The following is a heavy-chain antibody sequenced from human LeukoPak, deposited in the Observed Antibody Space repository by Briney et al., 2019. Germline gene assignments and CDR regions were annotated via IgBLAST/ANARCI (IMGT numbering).Heavy chain of an antibody. D-gene: IGHD3-9*01. CDR3: AKDQRAFDWLINSGTNDY. CDR1: GFTFSSYA. J-gene: IGHJ4*02. Sequence: GGSLRLSCAASGFTFSSYAMSWVRQAPGKRLEWVSAISGSGGSTYYADSVKGRFTISRDNSKNTLYLQMNSLRAEDTAVYYCAKDQRAFDWLINSGTNDYWGQGTLVTVSS. CDR2: ISGSGGST. V-gene: IGHV3-23*01.